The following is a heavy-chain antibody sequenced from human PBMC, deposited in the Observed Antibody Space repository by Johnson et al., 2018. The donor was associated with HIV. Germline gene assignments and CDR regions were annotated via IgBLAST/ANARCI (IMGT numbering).Heavy chain of an antibody. Sequence: QVQLVESGGGLVKPGGSLRLSCAASGFTFGDYYMSWIRQAPGKGLEWVSYISSSGRTIYYVDSVKGRFTISRDNTKNSLYLQMNSLRDEDTALYYCARAVRVGATTNSAFDFWGQGTMV. V-gene: IGHV3-11*01. CDR1: GFTFGDYY. CDR3: ARAVRVGATTNSAFDF. J-gene: IGHJ3*01. D-gene: IGHD1-26*01. CDR2: ISSSGRTI.